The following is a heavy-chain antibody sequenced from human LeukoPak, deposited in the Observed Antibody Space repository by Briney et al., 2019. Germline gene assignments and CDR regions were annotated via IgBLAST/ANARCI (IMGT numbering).Heavy chain of an antibody. V-gene: IGHV3-48*04. D-gene: IGHD6-13*01. J-gene: IGHJ4*02. Sequence: PGGSLRLSCAASGFTFNTYSMNWVRQAPGKGLEWLSYISRGSNNIYYADSVKGRFTISRDNAKNSLYLQMNSLRAEDTAVYYCARYPGVGGTAVDYWGQGTLVTVSS. CDR3: ARYPGVGGTAVDY. CDR2: ISRGSNNI. CDR1: GFTFNTYS.